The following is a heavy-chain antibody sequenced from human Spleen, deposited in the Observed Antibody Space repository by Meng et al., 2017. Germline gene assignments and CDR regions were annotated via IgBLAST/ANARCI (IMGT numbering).Heavy chain of an antibody. V-gene: IGHV4-34*01. CDR2: INHSGST. J-gene: IGHJ4*02. Sequence: QVQLQQWGVGLLKTSSALSLTCVVSGGSFSDYYWSWIRQPPGKGLEWIGEINHSGSTNYNPSLESRATISVDTSQNNLSLKLSSVTAADSAVYYCARGPTTMAHDFDYWGQGTLVTVSS. CDR1: GGSFSDYY. CDR3: ARGPTTMAHDFDY. D-gene: IGHD4-11*01.